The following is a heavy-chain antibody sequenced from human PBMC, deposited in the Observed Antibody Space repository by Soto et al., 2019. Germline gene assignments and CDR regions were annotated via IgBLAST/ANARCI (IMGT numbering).Heavy chain of an antibody. CDR1: GFTFSSYA. CDR3: AKAFGGVVVIDYYFDY. J-gene: IGHJ4*02. D-gene: IGHD3-22*01. CDR2: ISGSGGST. V-gene: IGHV3-23*01. Sequence: EVQLLESGGGLVQPGGSLRLSCAASGFTFSSYAMSWVRLAPGKGLEWVSAISGSGGSTYYADSVKGRFTISRDNSKNTLYLQMNSLRAEDTAVYYCAKAFGGVVVIDYYFDYWGQGTLVTVSS.